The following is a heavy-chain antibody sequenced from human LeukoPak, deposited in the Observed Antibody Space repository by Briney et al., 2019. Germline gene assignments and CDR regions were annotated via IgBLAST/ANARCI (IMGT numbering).Heavy chain of an antibody. CDR3: AVSSSGYSRFDS. CDR1: GFTFSTYN. J-gene: IGHJ4*02. V-gene: IGHV3-21*01. CDR2: ISFGGSYI. Sequence: PGGSLRLSCVASGFTFSTYNMNWVRQAPGKGLEWVSSISFGGSYIYYADSVKGRFTISRDNAKNSLYLQMNSLRAEDTAVYYCAVSSSGYSRFDSWGRGTLVTASS. D-gene: IGHD3-22*01.